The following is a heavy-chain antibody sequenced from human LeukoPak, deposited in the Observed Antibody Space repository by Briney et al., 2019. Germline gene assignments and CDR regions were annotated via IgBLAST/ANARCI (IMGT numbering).Heavy chain of an antibody. Sequence: PGGSLRLSCAASGFTFSSYTMSWVRQAPGKGLEWVSTISGSGSSTYYADSVQGRFTISRDNSKNALYLQMNSLRAEDTAVYYCANPGRTDVWGQGTLVTVSS. CDR3: ANPGRTDV. CDR1: GFTFSSYT. D-gene: IGHD1-26*01. CDR2: ISGSGSST. V-gene: IGHV3-23*01. J-gene: IGHJ4*02.